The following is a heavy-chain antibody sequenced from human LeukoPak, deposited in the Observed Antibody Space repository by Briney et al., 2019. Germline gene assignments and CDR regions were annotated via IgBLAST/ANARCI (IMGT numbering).Heavy chain of an antibody. Sequence: ASVKVSCKASGYTFTSYGISWVRQAPGQGLEWMGWISAYDGNTNYAQKLQGRVTMTTDTSTSTAYMELRSLRSDDTAVYYCARDRLPYLYDYGDYFDYWGQGTLVTVSS. J-gene: IGHJ4*02. D-gene: IGHD4-17*01. CDR2: ISAYDGNT. CDR3: ARDRLPYLYDYGDYFDY. V-gene: IGHV1-18*01. CDR1: GYTFTSYG.